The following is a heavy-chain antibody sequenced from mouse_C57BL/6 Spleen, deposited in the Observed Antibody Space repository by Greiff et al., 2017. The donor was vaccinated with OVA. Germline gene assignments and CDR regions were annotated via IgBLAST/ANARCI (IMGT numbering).Heavy chain of an antibody. V-gene: IGHV1-22*01. J-gene: IGHJ1*03. CDR2: INPNNGGT. Sequence: EVQLQQSGPELVKPGASVKMSCKASGYTFTDYNMHWVKRSHGKSLEWIGYINPNNGGTSYNQKFKGKATLTVNKSSSTAYMELRSLTSEDSAVYYCARSPYYYGSSYVDWYFDVWGTGTTVTVSS. D-gene: IGHD1-1*01. CDR3: ARSPYYYGSSYVDWYFDV. CDR1: GYTFTDYN.